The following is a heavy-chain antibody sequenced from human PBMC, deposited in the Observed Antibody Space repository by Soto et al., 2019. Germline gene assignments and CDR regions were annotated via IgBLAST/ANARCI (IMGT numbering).Heavy chain of an antibody. Sequence: PGGSLRLSCAASGFTFSDYYMSWIRQAPGKGLEWVSYISSSGSTIYYADSVKGRFTISRDNAKNSLYLQMNSLRAEDTAVYYCARWTAAAGSSYWFGPWGQGTLVTVSS. V-gene: IGHV3-11*01. D-gene: IGHD6-13*01. CDR3: ARWTAAAGSSYWFGP. CDR2: ISSSGSTI. CDR1: GFTFSDYY. J-gene: IGHJ5*02.